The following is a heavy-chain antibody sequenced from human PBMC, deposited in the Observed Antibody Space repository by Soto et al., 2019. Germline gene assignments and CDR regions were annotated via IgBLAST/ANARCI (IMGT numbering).Heavy chain of an antibody. D-gene: IGHD3-22*01. CDR2: INSDGSST. V-gene: IGHV3-74*01. CDR3: ARTMSLGYYDSSGYSS. CDR1: GFTFSSYW. Sequence: EVQLVESGGGLVQPGGSLRLSCAASGFTFSSYWMHWVRQAPGKGLVWVSRINSDGSSTSYADSVKGRFTISRDNAKNTLYLHMNSLRAEDTAVYYCARTMSLGYYDSSGYSSWGQGTLVTVSS. J-gene: IGHJ4*02.